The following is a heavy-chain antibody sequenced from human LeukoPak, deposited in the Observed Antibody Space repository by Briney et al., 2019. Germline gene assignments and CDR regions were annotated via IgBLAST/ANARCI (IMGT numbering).Heavy chain of an antibody. CDR1: GFTFSNAW. CDR3: TTADHLASSGYYLGVDY. CDR2: IKSKTDGGTT. Sequence: GGSLRLSCAASGFTFSNAWMSWVRQAPGKGLEWVGRIKSKTDGGTTDYAAPVKGRFTISRDDSKNTLYLQMNSLKTEDTAVYYCTTADHLASSGYYLGVDYWGQGTLVTVSS. J-gene: IGHJ4*02. D-gene: IGHD3-22*01. V-gene: IGHV3-15*01.